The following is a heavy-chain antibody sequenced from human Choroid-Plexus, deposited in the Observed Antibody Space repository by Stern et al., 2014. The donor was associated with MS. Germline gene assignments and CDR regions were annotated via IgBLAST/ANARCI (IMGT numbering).Heavy chain of an antibody. J-gene: IGHJ5*02. CDR2: VSYDGSNK. CDR1: GFTFGSCA. D-gene: IGHD2/OR15-2a*01. CDR3: AKDRQYLTYFFDH. Sequence: QVQLQESGGGVVQPGRPLRLSCVASGFTFGSCAMPWVRQAPGQGLEWVAGVSYDGSNKYYADSVKGRFTISRDNSQNTLYMQMSSLRPEDTAVYYCAKDRQYLTYFFDHWGQGSLVTVSS. V-gene: IGHV3-30*18.